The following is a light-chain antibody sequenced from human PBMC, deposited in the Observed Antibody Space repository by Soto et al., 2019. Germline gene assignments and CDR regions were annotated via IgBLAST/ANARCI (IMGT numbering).Light chain of an antibody. CDR3: QSVDSSGTYV. V-gene: IGLV3-25*02. Sequence: SYELTQPPSVLVSPGQTARITCSGDALPKQYAYWYQQKPGQAPVLVIYKDSERPSGIPERFSGSSSGTTVTLTISGVQAEDEADYYCQSVDSSGTYVFGTGTKV. J-gene: IGLJ1*01. CDR1: ALPKQY. CDR2: KDS.